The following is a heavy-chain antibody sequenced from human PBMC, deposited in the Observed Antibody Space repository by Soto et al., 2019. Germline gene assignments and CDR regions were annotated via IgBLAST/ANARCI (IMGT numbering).Heavy chain of an antibody. CDR3: ARANGDYVFYAFDI. CDR2: IYYSGST. CDR1: GGSISSYY. Sequence: SETLSLTCTVSGGSISSYYWSWIRQPPGKGLEWIGYIYYSGSTNYNPSLKSRVTISIDTSKNQFSLKLSSVTAADTAVYYCARANGDYVFYAFDIWGQGTMVTVSS. J-gene: IGHJ3*02. V-gene: IGHV4-59*01. D-gene: IGHD4-17*01.